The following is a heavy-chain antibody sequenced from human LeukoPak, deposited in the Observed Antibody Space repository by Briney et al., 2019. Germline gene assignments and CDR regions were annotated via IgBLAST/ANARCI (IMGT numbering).Heavy chain of an antibody. J-gene: IGHJ4*02. CDR1: GFTFSSYG. D-gene: IGHD6-19*01. Sequence: GGSLRLSCAASGFTFSSYGIHWVRQAPGKGLEWVAFIRYDGSNKYHADSVKGRFTISRDNAKNSLYLQMNSLRAEDTAVYYCARERRKNSSGWYVLGYWGQGTLVTVSS. CDR3: ARERRKNSSGWYVLGY. CDR2: IRYDGSNK. V-gene: IGHV3-30*02.